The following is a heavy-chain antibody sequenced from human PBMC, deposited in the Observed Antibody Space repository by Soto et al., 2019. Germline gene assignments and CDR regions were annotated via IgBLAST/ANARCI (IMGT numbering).Heavy chain of an antibody. CDR2: INPKSGGT. D-gene: IGHD2-8*01. J-gene: IGHJ6*02. V-gene: IGHV1-2*04. CDR3: ARGHSTDCSNGVCSFFYNHEMDV. Sequence: GASVKVSCKASGYSFTDCHIRWVRQAPGQGLEWLGRINPKSGGTSTAQKFQGWVTMTRDRSISTVYMELTRLRSDDTAVYFCARGHSTDCSNGVCSFFYNHEMDVWGQGTTVTVSS. CDR1: GYSFTDCH.